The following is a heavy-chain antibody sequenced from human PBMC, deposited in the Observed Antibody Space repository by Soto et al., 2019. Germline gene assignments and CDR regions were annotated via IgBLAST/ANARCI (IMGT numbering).Heavy chain of an antibody. CDR2: IKQDGSEK. V-gene: IGHV3-7*03. Sequence: GGSLRLSCAASGFTFSSYWMSWIRQAPGKGLEWVANIKQDGSEKYYVDSVKGRFTISRDNAKNSLYLQMNSLRAEDTAAYYCARDAGRQWLALYFDYWGQGTLVTVSS. J-gene: IGHJ4*02. CDR3: ARDAGRQWLALYFDY. CDR1: GFTFSSYW. D-gene: IGHD6-19*01.